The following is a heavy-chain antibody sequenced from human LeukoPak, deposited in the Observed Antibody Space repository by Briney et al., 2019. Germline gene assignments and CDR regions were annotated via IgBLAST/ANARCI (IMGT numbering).Heavy chain of an antibody. CDR2: IYYSGST. D-gene: IGHD3-3*01. Sequence: SETLSLTCTVSGGSISSSSYYWGWIRQPPGKGLEWIGSIYYSGSTNYNPSLKSRVTMSVDTSKNQFSLKLSSVTAADTAVYYCATLEGRFLEWPGPFDPWGQGTLVTVSS. CDR1: GGSISSSSYY. V-gene: IGHV4-39*07. CDR3: ATLEGRFLEWPGPFDP. J-gene: IGHJ5*02.